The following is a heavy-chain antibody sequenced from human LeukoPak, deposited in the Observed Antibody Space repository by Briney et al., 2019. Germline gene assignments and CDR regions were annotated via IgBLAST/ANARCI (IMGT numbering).Heavy chain of an antibody. CDR1: GDSFTTHY. Sequence: KPSETLSLTCTVSGDSFTTHYWSWIRQPPGRGLEWIGYISYLGSTNYNPSLKSPVTISIDTSKNEVSLMLTSVTAADTAVYYWASDSISMNAFDAWGQGTMVTVSS. J-gene: IGHJ3*01. CDR3: ASDSISMNAFDA. CDR2: ISYLGST. D-gene: IGHD3-22*01. V-gene: IGHV4-59*11.